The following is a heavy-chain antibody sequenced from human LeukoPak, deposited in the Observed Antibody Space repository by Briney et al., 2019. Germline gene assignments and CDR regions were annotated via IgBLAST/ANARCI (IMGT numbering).Heavy chain of an antibody. V-gene: IGHV4-59*01. CDR1: GGSISSYY. CDR3: ARATTGTTNWFDP. J-gene: IGHJ5*02. CDR2: IYYSGST. Sequence: SETLSLTCTVSGGSISSYYWSWIRQPPGKGLEWIGYIYYSGSTNYNPSLRSRVTISVDTSKNQYSLKLSSVTAADTAVYYCARATTGTTNWFDPWGQGTLVTVSS. D-gene: IGHD1-1*01.